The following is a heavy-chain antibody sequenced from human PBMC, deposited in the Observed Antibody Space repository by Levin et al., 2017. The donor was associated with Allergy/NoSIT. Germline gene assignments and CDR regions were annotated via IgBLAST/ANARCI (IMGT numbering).Heavy chain of an antibody. CDR2: ISWNSGSI. J-gene: IGHJ4*02. V-gene: IGHV3-9*01. D-gene: IGHD3-3*01. CDR1: GFTFDDYA. Sequence: GGSLRLSCAASGFTFDDYAMHWVRQAPGKGLEWVSGISWNSGSIGYADSVKGRFTISRDNAKNSLYLQMNSLRAEDTALYYCAKARGDFWSGYSTDYYFDYWGQGTLVTVSS. CDR3: AKARGDFWSGYSTDYYFDY.